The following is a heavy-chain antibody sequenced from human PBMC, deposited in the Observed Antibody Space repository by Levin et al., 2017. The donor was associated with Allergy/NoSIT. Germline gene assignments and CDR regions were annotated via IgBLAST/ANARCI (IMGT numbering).Heavy chain of an antibody. CDR2: IYSSGST. CDR3: ARDRGDSSASTKIDY. D-gene: IGHD6-19*01. CDR1: GGSISSYY. V-gene: IGHV4-4*07. J-gene: IGHJ4*02. Sequence: GSLRLSCTVSGGSISSYYWSWIRQPAGKGLEWIGRIYSSGSTNYNPSLKSRVTMSADTSKNQFSLKLSSVTAADTAVYYCARDRGDSSASTKIDYWGQGTLVTVSS.